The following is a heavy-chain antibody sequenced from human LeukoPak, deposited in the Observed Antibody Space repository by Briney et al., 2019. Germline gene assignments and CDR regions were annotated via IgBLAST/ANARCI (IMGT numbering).Heavy chain of an antibody. D-gene: IGHD3-10*01. J-gene: IGHJ4*02. CDR2: INPSGCST. CDR3: AGSSLLWTFYYFDY. Sequence: RXXPGQGLEWVGIINPSGCSTTYPQKFQGRVTMTTDMSTSTVYTELSSLRSEDTAVYYCAGSSLLWTFYYFDYWGQGTLVTVSS. V-gene: IGHV1-46*01.